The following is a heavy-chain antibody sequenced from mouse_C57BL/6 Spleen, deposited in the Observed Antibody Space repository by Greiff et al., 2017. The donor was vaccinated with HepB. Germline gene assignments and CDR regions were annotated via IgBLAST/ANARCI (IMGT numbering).Heavy chain of an antibody. CDR2: IDPENGDT. J-gene: IGHJ2*01. Sequence: EVKLQESGAELVRPGASVKLSCTASGFNIKDDYMHWVKQRPEQGLEWIGWIDPENGDTEYASKFQGKATITADTSSNTAYLQLSSLTSEDTAVYYCTPTTVVAPFDYWGQGTTLTVSS. V-gene: IGHV14-4*01. D-gene: IGHD1-1*01. CDR1: GFNIKDDY. CDR3: TPTTVVAPFDY.